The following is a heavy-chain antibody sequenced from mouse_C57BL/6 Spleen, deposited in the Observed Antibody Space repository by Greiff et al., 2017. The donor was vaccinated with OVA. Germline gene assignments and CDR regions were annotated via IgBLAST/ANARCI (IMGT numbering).Heavy chain of an antibody. CDR2: INPNNGGT. D-gene: IGHD2-1*01. CDR3: ARKGLLLYYYAMDY. J-gene: IGHJ4*01. Sequence: VQLQQSGPELVKPGASVKMSCKASGYTFTDYNMHWVKQSHGKSLEWIGYINPNNGGTSYNQKFKGKATLTVNKSSSTAYMELRSLTSEDSAVYYCARKGLLLYYYAMDYWGQGTSVTVSS. V-gene: IGHV1-22*01. CDR1: GYTFTDYN.